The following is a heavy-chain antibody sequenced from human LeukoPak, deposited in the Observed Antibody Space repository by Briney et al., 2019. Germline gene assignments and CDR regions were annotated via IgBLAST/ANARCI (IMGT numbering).Heavy chain of an antibody. CDR1: GFTFSSYG. CDR2: IWYDGSNK. Sequence: GGSLRLSCAASGFTFSSYGMHWVRQAPGKGLEWVAVIWYDGSNKYYADSVKGRFTISRDNSKNTPYLQMNSLRAEDTAVYYCARDRSGYKIDYWGQGTLVTVSS. CDR3: ARDRSGYKIDY. D-gene: IGHD3-22*01. J-gene: IGHJ4*02. V-gene: IGHV3-33*01.